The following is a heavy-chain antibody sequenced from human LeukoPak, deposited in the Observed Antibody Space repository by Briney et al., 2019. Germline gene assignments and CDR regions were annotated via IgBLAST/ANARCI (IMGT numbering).Heavy chain of an antibody. CDR3: ARDPGAATAGYFDY. J-gene: IGHJ4*02. Sequence: GGSLRLSCRASRFSFSDYDMHWVRQAPGKGLEWVAVIWYDGSNEYYADSVKGRFTISRDNSKNTLYLQMNSLRAEDTALYYCARDPGAATAGYFDYWGQGTLVTVSS. D-gene: IGHD2-21*02. CDR2: IWYDGSNE. CDR1: RFSFSDYD. V-gene: IGHV3-33*08.